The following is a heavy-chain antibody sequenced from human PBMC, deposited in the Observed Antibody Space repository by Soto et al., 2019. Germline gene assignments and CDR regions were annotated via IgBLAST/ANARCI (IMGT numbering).Heavy chain of an antibody. CDR1: GGSISSGDYY. V-gene: IGHV4-30-4*01. CDR3: ARDRLYDILTGYSYNWFDP. Sequence: SETLSLTCTVSGGSISSGDYYWSWIRQPPGKGLEWIGYIYYSGSTYYNPSLKSRVTISVDTSKNQFSLKLSSVTAADTAVYYCARDRLYDILTGYSYNWFDPWGQGTLVTVSS. CDR2: IYYSGST. J-gene: IGHJ5*02. D-gene: IGHD3-9*01.